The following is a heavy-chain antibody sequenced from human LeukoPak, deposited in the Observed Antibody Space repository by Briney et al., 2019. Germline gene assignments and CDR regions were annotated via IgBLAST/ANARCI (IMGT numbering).Heavy chain of an antibody. Sequence: GGSLRLSCAVCGYTFSSYSMNWVRQAPGKGLEWVSSISSSSYIYYPDSLKGRSTISRDNAKSSLYLQMNSLRAEDTAVYYCARELGLRFLEWSPSSYGMDVWGQGTTVTASS. CDR1: GYTFSSYS. CDR3: ARELGLRFLEWSPSSYGMDV. CDR2: ISSSSYI. J-gene: IGHJ6*02. D-gene: IGHD3-3*01. V-gene: IGHV3-21*01.